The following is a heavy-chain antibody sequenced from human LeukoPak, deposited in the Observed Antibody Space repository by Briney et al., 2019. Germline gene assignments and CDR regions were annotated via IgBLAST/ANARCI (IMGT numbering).Heavy chain of an antibody. J-gene: IGHJ6*02. V-gene: IGHV4-61*02. CDR2: IYTSGST. CDR1: GGSISSGSYH. D-gene: IGHD2-2*01. CDR3: ARGPARGYCSSTSCYYYGMDV. Sequence: PSQTLSLTCTVSGGSISSGSYHWSWIRQPAGKGLEWIGRIYTSGSTNYNPSLKSRVTISVDTSKNQFFLKLSSVTAADTAVYYCARGPARGYCSSTSCYYYGMDVWGQGTTVTVSS.